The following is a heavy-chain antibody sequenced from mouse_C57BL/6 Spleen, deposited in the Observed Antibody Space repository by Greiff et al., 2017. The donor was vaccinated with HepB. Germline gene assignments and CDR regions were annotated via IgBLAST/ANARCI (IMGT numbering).Heavy chain of an antibody. J-gene: IGHJ3*01. CDR1: GFTFSSYA. V-gene: IGHV5-9-1*02. D-gene: IGHD2-3*01. CDR3: TRVIYDGYFAY. CDR2: ISSGSDYI. Sequence: LQQSGEGLVKPGGSLKLSCAASGFTFSSYAMSWVRQTPEKRLEWVAYISSGSDYIYYADTVKGRFTISRDNARNTLYLQMSSLKSEDTAMYYCTRVIYDGYFAYWGQGTLVTVSA.